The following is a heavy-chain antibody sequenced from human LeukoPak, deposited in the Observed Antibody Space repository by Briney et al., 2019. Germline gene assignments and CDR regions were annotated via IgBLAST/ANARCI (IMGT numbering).Heavy chain of an antibody. V-gene: IGHV4-39*01. CDR2: ISYSGST. Sequence: SETLSLTCTVSGGSIIISNYYWGWIRQSPGKGLECIGKISYSGSTYCNPSLRSRVHMSVDTSTNQFSLKLSSVTAADTAVYYCARLTDFWGQGILVTVST. CDR3: ARLTDF. J-gene: IGHJ4*02. CDR1: GGSIIISNYY.